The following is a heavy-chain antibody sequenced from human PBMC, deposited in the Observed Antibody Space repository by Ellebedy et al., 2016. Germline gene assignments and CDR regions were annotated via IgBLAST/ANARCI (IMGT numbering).Heavy chain of an antibody. V-gene: IGHV3-7*01. CDR3: ARDQDGKGSTSDY. Sequence: GGSLRLSXSASGFIFSNYWMSWARQTPDKGLQWVANIGQDGSEKNYEDSVKGRFTISRDNAKKSLYLQMNSLRAEDTALYYCARDQDGKGSTSDYWGQGTLVTVSP. D-gene: IGHD1-14*01. J-gene: IGHJ4*02. CDR1: GFIFSNYW. CDR2: IGQDGSEK.